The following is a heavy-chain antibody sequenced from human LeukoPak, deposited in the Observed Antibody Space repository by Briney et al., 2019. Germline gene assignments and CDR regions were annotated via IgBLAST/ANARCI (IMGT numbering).Heavy chain of an antibody. CDR3: AGMIAAAERGWFDP. CDR2: IYYSGSS. V-gene: IGHV4-59*08. D-gene: IGHD6-13*01. CDR1: GGSISRYY. Sequence: SETLSLTCTVSGGSISRYYWSWIRQPPGKGLEWIGYIYYSGSSNYNPSLKSRVTISVDTSKNQFSLKLSSVTAADTAVYYCAGMIAAAERGWFDPWGQGTLVTVSS. J-gene: IGHJ5*02.